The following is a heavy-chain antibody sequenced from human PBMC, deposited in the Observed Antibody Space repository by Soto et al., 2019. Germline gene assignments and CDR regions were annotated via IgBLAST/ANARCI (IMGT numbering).Heavy chain of an antibody. D-gene: IGHD3-22*01. CDR1: GGTFSSYA. Sequence: GASVKVSCKASGGTFSSYAMSWVRQAPGQGLEWMGGIIPIFGTANYAQKFQGRVTITADESTSTAYMELSSLRSEDTAVYYCARGLIAVVFSTFDYWGPGTLVTVSS. CDR2: IIPIFGTA. J-gene: IGHJ4*02. V-gene: IGHV1-69*13. CDR3: ARGLIAVVFSTFDY.